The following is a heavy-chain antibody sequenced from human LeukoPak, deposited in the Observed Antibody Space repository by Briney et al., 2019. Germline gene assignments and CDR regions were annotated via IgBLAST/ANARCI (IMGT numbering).Heavy chain of an antibody. CDR2: FYSSGRN. J-gene: IGHJ2*01. CDR1: GGSISSGSYH. Sequence: SETLSLTCTVSGGSISSGSYHWSWLRPPAGQGREWIGRFYSSGRNNYNPSLKSRVTISLDSSKNQFSVKVSSVTAADTAVYYCARQYSDILTGYHRGELYWYFDLGGRGTLVTVSS. D-gene: IGHD3-9*01. CDR3: ARQYSDILTGYHRGELYWYFDL. V-gene: IGHV4-61*02.